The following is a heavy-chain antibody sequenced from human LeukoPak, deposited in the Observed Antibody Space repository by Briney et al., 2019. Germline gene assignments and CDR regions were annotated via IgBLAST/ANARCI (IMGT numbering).Heavy chain of an antibody. Sequence: SETLSLTCSGYGVSFRGYYWSWIPQPPGKGREWIGEINHSGSTNDNPSLKSRVTISVDPSKTQFSLKLSSVAAADTAVYYCARDIGTSWTYWGQGTLVTVSS. D-gene: IGHD2-2*01. J-gene: IGHJ4*02. CDR2: INHSGST. V-gene: IGHV4-34*01. CDR3: ARDIGTSWTY. CDR1: GVSFRGYY.